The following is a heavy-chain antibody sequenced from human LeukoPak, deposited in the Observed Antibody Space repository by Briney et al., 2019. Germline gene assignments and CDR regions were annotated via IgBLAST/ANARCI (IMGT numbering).Heavy chain of an antibody. J-gene: IGHJ4*02. V-gene: IGHV3-23*01. D-gene: IGHD3-10*01. CDR2: IGGRDGST. CDR3: AKGHYYGSGSLDY. CDR1: GFTFSSYG. Sequence: GGSLRLSCAASGFTFSSYGMSWVRQAPGKGLEWVSAIGGRDGSTYYADSVKGRFTISRDNSKNTLYVQMNSLRAEDTAVYYCAKGHYYGSGSLDYWGQGALVTVSS.